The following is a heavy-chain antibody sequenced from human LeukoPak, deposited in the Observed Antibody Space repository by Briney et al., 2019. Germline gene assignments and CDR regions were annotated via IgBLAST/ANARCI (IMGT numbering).Heavy chain of an antibody. Sequence: GSLRLSCAASGFTFSSYSMNWVRQAPGKGLEWVSSISSGSSYIYYADSVKGRFTISRDNAKNSLYLQMNSLRAEDTAAYYCARDYRLSIFGLAGSKNAFDIWGQGAMVTVSS. CDR3: ARDYRLSIFGLAGSKNAFDI. J-gene: IGHJ3*02. V-gene: IGHV3-21*01. CDR1: GFTFSSYS. D-gene: IGHD3/OR15-3a*01. CDR2: ISSGSSYI.